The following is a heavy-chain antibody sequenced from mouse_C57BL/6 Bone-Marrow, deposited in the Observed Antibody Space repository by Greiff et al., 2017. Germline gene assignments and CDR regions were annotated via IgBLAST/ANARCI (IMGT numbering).Heavy chain of an antibody. CDR3: ARDWEGYAMDY. V-gene: IGHV5-4*01. CDR2: ISDGGSYT. Sequence: KLVESGGGLVKPGGSLKLSCAASGFTFSSYAMSWVRQTPEKRLEWVATISDGGSYTYYPDNVKGRFTISRDNAKNNLYLQMSHLKSEDTAMYYCARDWEGYAMDYWGQGTSVTVSS. J-gene: IGHJ4*01. D-gene: IGHD4-1*01. CDR1: GFTFSSYA.